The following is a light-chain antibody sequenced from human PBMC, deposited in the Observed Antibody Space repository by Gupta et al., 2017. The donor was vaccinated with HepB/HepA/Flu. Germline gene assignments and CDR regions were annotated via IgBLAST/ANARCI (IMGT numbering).Light chain of an antibody. J-gene: IGLJ1*01. V-gene: IGLV2-11*01. CDR3: CSYAGSYTYV. CDR1: SSDVGGYNY. Sequence: QSALTQPRSVSGSPGQSVTISCTGTSSDVGGYNYVSWYQQHPGKAPKLMIYDGSKRPSGVPDRFSGSKSGNTASLTISGLQAEEEADYYCCSYAGSYTYVFGTGTKVTVL. CDR2: DGS.